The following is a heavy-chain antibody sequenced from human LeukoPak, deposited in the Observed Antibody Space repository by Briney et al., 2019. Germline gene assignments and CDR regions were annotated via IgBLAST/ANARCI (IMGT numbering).Heavy chain of an antibody. CDR2: IYYGGST. V-gene: IGHV4-39*01. D-gene: IGHD2-15*01. CDR3: ARALGYCSGGSCTRGYNWFDP. J-gene: IGHJ5*02. CDR1: GGSISSSSYY. Sequence: SETLSLTCTVSGGSISSSSYYWGWIRQPPGKGLEWIGSIYYGGSTYYNPSLKSRVTTSVDTSMNQFSLKLSFVTTADTAVYYCARALGYCSGGSCTRGYNWFDPWGQGTLVTVS.